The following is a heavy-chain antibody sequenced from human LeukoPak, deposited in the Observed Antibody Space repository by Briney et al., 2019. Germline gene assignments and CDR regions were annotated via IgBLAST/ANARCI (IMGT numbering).Heavy chain of an antibody. Sequence: GGSLRLSCAASGFTFSDYYMSWIRKAPGKGLEWVSYISSSGSTIYYADSVKGRFTISRDNAKNSLYLQMNSLRAEDTAVYYCARDLRYDSYGLVDYWGQGTLVTVSS. CDR3: ARDLRYDSYGLVDY. V-gene: IGHV3-11*01. J-gene: IGHJ4*02. CDR1: GFTFSDYY. CDR2: ISSSGSTI. D-gene: IGHD5-18*01.